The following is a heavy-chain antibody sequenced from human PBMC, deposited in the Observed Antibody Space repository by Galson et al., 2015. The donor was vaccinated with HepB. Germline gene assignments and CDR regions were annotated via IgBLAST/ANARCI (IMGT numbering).Heavy chain of an antibody. CDR1: GFAFSRYA. Sequence: SLRLSCADSGFAFSRYAMSWVRQAPGKGLEWVSAISGSGDSKYFADSGKGRFSIFRDNSKNTLYLQLNSLRAEDTAVYYCAAHTADGESTFDFWGQGTLVTVSS. CDR2: ISGSGDSK. V-gene: IGHV3-23*01. D-gene: IGHD4-17*01. J-gene: IGHJ4*02. CDR3: AAHTADGESTFDF.